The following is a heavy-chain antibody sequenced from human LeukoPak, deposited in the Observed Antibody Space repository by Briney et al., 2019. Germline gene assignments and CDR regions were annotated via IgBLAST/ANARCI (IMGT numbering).Heavy chain of an antibody. V-gene: IGHV4-38-2*01. CDR2: IYHSGST. J-gene: IGHJ4*02. D-gene: IGHD3-22*01. CDR1: GYSISSGYY. CDR3: ASAVVVIRFDY. Sequence: PSETLSLTCAVSGYSISSGYYWGWIRQPPGKGLEWIGSIYHSGSTYYNPSLKSRVTISVDTSKNQFPLKLSSVTAADTAVYYCASAVVVIRFDYWGQGTLVTVSS.